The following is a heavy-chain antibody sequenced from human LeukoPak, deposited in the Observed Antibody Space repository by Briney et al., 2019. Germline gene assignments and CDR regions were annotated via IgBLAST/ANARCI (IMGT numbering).Heavy chain of an antibody. D-gene: IGHD5-12*01. V-gene: IGHV3-21*01. Sequence: PGGSLRLSCAASGFTFHSHSMNWVRQAPGKGLEWVSSISMTSSYIYYADSAKGRFTISRDNAKNSLYLHMNSLRAEDTAVYYCARVAGYSGYEPGYFEDWGQGTLVTVSS. CDR3: ARVAGYSGYEPGYFED. J-gene: IGHJ4*02. CDR2: ISMTSSYI. CDR1: GFTFHSHS.